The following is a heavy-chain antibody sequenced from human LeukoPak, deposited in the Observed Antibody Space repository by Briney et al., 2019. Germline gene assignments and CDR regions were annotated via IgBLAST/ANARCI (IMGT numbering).Heavy chain of an antibody. Sequence: GGSLRLSCAASGFTFSSYWMNWVRQAPGKGLEWVANIKKDGSERYYVDSVKGRFTISRDNTKKSLYLQMNTLRAEDTAVYYCARDLAGPPQEAFDIWGQGRMVTVSS. CDR3: ARDLAGPPQEAFDI. CDR1: GFTFSSYW. CDR2: IKKDGSER. J-gene: IGHJ3*02. V-gene: IGHV3-7*01.